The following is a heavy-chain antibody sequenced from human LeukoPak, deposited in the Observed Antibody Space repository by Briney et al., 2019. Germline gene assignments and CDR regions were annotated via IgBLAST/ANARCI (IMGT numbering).Heavy chain of an antibody. Sequence: PGGSLRLSCAASGFTFDDYAMHWVRLAPGKGLEWVSGISWNSGSIGYADSVKGRFTISRDNAKNSLYLQMNSLGAEDTALYYCAKDKGTTWRYYFDYWGQGTLVTVSS. CDR1: GFTFDDYA. J-gene: IGHJ4*02. CDR3: AKDKGTTWRYYFDY. CDR2: ISWNSGSI. D-gene: IGHD1-1*01. V-gene: IGHV3-9*01.